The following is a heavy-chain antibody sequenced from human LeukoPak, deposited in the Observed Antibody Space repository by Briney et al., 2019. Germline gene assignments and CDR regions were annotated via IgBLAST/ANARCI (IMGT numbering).Heavy chain of an antibody. Sequence: PSETLSLTCAVSGYSISSGYYWGWIRQPPGKGLEWIGSIYHSGSTYYNPSLKSRVTISVDTSKNQFSLKLSSVTAADTAVYYCASVYSSSWIDYWGQGTLVTVSS. D-gene: IGHD6-13*01. CDR2: IYHSGST. J-gene: IGHJ4*02. CDR3: ASVYSSSWIDY. V-gene: IGHV4-38-2*01. CDR1: GYSISSGYY.